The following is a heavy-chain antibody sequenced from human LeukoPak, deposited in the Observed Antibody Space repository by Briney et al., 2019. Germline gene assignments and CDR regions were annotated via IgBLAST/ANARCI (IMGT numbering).Heavy chain of an antibody. J-gene: IGHJ6*03. CDR2: IYTSGST. D-gene: IGHD5-12*01. CDR3: ARDSGYSGYDYYYYYYMDV. CDR1: GSSISSGSYY. Sequence: SQTLSLTCTVSGSSISSGSYYWSWIRQPAGKGLEWIGRIYTSGSTNYNPSLKSRVTISVDTSKNQFSLKLSSVTAADTAVYYCARDSGYSGYDYYYYYYMDVWGKGTTVTVSS. V-gene: IGHV4-61*02.